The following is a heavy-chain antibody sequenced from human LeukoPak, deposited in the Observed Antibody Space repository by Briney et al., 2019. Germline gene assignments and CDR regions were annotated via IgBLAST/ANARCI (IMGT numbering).Heavy chain of an antibody. CDR3: AKGSASSRPYYFDY. D-gene: IGHD6-13*01. CDR2: ITGGGSDT. Sequence: PGESLRLSCGASGFTFSSYAMTWVRQAPGKGLEWASGITGGGSDTYHADSVKGRFTSSRDNSKNTLYLQMNSLRAEDTALYYCAKGSASSRPYYFDYWGQGILVTVSS. CDR1: GFTFSSYA. J-gene: IGHJ4*02. V-gene: IGHV3-23*01.